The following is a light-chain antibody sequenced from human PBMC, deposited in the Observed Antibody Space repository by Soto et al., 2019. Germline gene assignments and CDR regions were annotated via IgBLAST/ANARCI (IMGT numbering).Light chain of an antibody. CDR3: LQFSSFPRS. Sequence: DIQVDMTPSSVSASVGDRITITCRASQDIGGRLAWFQQKPGKAPQYLIQAASILQSGVPSRFSGSGSGTEFILTIYNLQPEDFASYFCLQFSSFPRSFGLGTKVDIK. CDR1: QDIGGR. V-gene: IGKV1-12*01. J-gene: IGKJ1*01. CDR2: AAS.